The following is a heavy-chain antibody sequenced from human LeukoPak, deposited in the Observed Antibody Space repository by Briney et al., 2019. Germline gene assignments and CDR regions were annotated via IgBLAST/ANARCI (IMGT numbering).Heavy chain of an antibody. CDR2: IIPILGIA. CDR3: ARALRYFDWRYYYGMDV. D-gene: IGHD3-9*01. J-gene: IGHJ6*02. Sequence: EASVKVSCKASGGTFSSYAISWVRQAPGQGLEWMGRIIPILGIANYAQKFQGRVTITADKSTSIAYMELRSRRSEDTAVYYCARALRYFDWRYYYGMDVWGQGTTVTVSS. V-gene: IGHV1-69*04. CDR1: GGTFSSYA.